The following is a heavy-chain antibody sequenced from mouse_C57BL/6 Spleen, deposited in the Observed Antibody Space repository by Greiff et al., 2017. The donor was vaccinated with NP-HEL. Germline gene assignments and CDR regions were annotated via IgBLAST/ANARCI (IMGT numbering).Heavy chain of an antibody. J-gene: IGHJ4*01. Sequence: VQLQQPGAELVKPGASVKLSCKASGYTFTSYWMHWVKQRPGQGLEWIGMIHPNSGSTNYNEKFKSKATLTVDKSSSTAYMQLSSLTSEDSAVYYCARYAYYSNYEAMDYWGQGTSVTVSS. D-gene: IGHD2-5*01. CDR3: ARYAYYSNYEAMDY. CDR2: IHPNSGST. CDR1: GYTFTSYW. V-gene: IGHV1-64*01.